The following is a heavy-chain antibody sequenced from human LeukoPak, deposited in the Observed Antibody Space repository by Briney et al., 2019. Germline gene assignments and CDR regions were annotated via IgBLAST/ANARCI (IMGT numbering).Heavy chain of an antibody. V-gene: IGHV4-34*01. CDR3: ARWRYSYYFDY. D-gene: IGHD2-21*01. CDR1: GGSFSGYY. Sequence: PSETLSLTCAVYGGSFSGYYWSWIRQPPGEGLEWIGEINHSGSTNYNPSLKSRVTISVDTSKNQFSLKLSSVTAADTAVYYCARWRYSYYFDYWGQGTLVTVSS. CDR2: INHSGST. J-gene: IGHJ4*02.